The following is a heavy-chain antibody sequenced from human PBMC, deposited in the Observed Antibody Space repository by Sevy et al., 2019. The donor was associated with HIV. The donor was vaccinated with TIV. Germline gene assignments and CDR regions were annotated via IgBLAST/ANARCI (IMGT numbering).Heavy chain of an antibody. Sequence: SETLSLTCTVSGGSVSSGSYYWSWIRQPPGKGLEWIGYIYYSGSTNYNPSLKSRVTISVETSKNQFSLKLSSVTAADTAVYYCARHMRRGSSYFDYWGQGTLVTVSS. CDR3: ARHMRRGSSYFDY. V-gene: IGHV4-61*01. D-gene: IGHD6-6*01. CDR2: IYYSGST. CDR1: GGSVSSGSYY. J-gene: IGHJ4*02.